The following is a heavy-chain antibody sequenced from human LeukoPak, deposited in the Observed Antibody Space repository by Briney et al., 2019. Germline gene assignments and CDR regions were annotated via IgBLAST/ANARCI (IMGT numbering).Heavy chain of an antibody. Sequence: GGSLTLSCAASGFSFSTYAIHWVRQAPGKGLEWVAVISFDVRNKYYADSVKGRFTISRDNSKNTLYLQMNSQRAEDTAVYYCARGYCSSIECYIDNWGQGTLVTVSS. CDR2: ISFDVRNK. CDR3: ARGYCSSIECYIDN. V-gene: IGHV3-30*01. CDR1: GFSFSTYA. J-gene: IGHJ4*02. D-gene: IGHD2-2*01.